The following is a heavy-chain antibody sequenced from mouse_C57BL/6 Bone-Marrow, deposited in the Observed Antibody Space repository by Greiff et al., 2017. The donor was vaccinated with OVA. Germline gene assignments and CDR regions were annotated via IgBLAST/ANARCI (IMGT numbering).Heavy chain of an antibody. CDR1: GYTFTSYW. CDR2: IDPSDSYT. CDR3: ARDYGSSYDWYFDV. J-gene: IGHJ1*03. V-gene: IGHV1-69*01. Sequence: QVQLQQPGAELVMPGASVKLSCKASGYTFTSYWMHWVKQRPGQGLEWIGEIDPSDSYTNYTQKFKGKSTLTVDKSSSTAYMLLSSLTSEDSAVYYCARDYGSSYDWYFDVWGTGTTVTVSS. D-gene: IGHD1-1*01.